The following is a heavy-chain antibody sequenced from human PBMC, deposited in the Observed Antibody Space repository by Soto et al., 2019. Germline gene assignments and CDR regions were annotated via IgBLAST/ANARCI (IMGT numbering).Heavy chain of an antibody. CDR3: AGGCSSCLIGFDG. CDR1: GDSVSSFYW. Sequence: QVQLQESGPGLVKPSGTLSLTCAVTGDSVSSFYWWSWVRQSPGKGLEWIGEIFHSGSATYNPSLKSGVNISLDKSKNHFSLNLDSVTAADTAVYFCAGGCSSCLIGFDGWGPGTMVTVSS. J-gene: IGHJ3*01. D-gene: IGHD2-15*01. V-gene: IGHV4-4*02. CDR2: IFHSGSA.